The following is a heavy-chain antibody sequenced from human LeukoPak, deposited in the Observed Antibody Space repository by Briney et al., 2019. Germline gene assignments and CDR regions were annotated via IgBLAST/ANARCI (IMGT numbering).Heavy chain of an antibody. J-gene: IGHJ6*03. CDR2: ISSSGSTI. CDR3: ARDQIGGYYYMDV. D-gene: IGHD3-10*01. Sequence: GGSLRLSCSASGFTFSDYYMSWIRQAPGKGLEWVSYISSSGSTIYYADSVKGRFTISRDNAKNSLYLQMNSLRAEDTAVYYCARDQIGGYYYMDVWGKGTTVTVSS. CDR1: GFTFSDYY. V-gene: IGHV3-11*04.